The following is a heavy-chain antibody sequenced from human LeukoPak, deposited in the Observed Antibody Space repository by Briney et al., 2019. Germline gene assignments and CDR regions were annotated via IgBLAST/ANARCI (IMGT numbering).Heavy chain of an antibody. CDR3: ARRYSSGQFDY. V-gene: IGHV4-34*01. CDR1: GGSFSGYY. CDR2: INHSGST. Sequence: SEALSLTCAVYGGSFSGYYWSWIRQPPGKGLEWIGEINHSGSTNYNPSLKSRVTISVDTSKNQFSLKLSSVTAADTAVYYCARRYSSGQFDYWGQGTLVTVSS. D-gene: IGHD6-19*01. J-gene: IGHJ4*02.